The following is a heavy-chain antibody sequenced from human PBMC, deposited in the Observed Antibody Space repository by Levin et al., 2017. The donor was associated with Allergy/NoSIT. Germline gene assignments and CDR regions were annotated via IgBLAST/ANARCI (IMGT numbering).Heavy chain of an antibody. Sequence: ASVKVSCKTSGYTFINYYMHWVRQAPGQGLEWMGIINLSGGDTNFAQNFQGRVTMTRDTSTNTVYMELSSLTSEDTAVYYCARARYQPVFGDYWGQGTLVTVSS. CDR3: ARARYQPVFGDY. J-gene: IGHJ4*02. CDR2: INLSGGDT. D-gene: IGHD2-2*01. V-gene: IGHV1-46*01. CDR1: GYTFINYY.